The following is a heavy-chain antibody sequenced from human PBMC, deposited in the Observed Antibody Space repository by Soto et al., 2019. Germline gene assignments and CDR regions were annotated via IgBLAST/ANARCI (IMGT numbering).Heavy chain of an antibody. CDR1: GFTVSSNY. CDR2: IYSGGST. D-gene: IGHD3-22*01. Sequence: GGSLRLSCAASGFTVSSNYMSWVRQAPGKGLEWVSVIYSGGSTYYADSVKGRFTISRDNSKNTLHLQMNSLRAEDTAVYYCARPYYYDSSGYYYTGDYYGMDVWGQGTTVTVSS. V-gene: IGHV3-53*01. J-gene: IGHJ6*02. CDR3: ARPYYYDSSGYYYTGDYYGMDV.